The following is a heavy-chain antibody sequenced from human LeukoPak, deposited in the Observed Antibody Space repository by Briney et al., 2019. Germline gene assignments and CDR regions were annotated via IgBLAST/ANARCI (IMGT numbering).Heavy chain of an antibody. CDR3: AADFRVRAENWFDP. CDR1: GFTFTSSA. Sequence: SVKVSCKASGFTFTSSAMQWVRQAGGQHLEWMGWIVVGSGNIKYAQKFQERVTITRDMSTSTAYMELSSLRSEDTAVYYCAADFRVRAENWFDPWGQGTLVTVSS. J-gene: IGHJ5*02. D-gene: IGHD5/OR15-5a*01. CDR2: IVVGSGNI. V-gene: IGHV1-58*02.